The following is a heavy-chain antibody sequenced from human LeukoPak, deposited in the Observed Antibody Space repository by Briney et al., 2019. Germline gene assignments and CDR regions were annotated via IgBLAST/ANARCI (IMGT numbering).Heavy chain of an antibody. V-gene: IGHV3-23*01. D-gene: IGHD3-3*01. CDR1: GFTFSSYA. CDR2: ISGSGGST. J-gene: IGHJ5*02. Sequence: PGGSLRLSCAASGFTFSSYAMSWVRQAPGKGLEWVSAISGSGGSTYYADSVKGRFTISRDNSKNTLYLQTNSLRAEDTAVYYCAKAFWSGYFGLNWFDPWGQGTLVTVSS. CDR3: AKAFWSGYFGLNWFDP.